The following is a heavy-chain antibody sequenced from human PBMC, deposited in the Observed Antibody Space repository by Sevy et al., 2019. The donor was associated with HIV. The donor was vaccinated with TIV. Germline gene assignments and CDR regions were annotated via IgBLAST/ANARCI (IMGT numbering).Heavy chain of an antibody. J-gene: IGHJ6*01. CDR1: GFTYSNAW. Sequence: GGSLRLSCTAAGFTYSNAWMSWVRQAPGKGLEWVGRIKSESDGGATDYAAFVKGRFTISRDDSENTLYVQMNSLKTEDTAIYYCITEGNGYDYSHATDVWGQGTPVTVSS. CDR3: ITEGNGYDYSHATDV. CDR2: IKSESDGGAT. D-gene: IGHD3-22*01. V-gene: IGHV3-15*01.